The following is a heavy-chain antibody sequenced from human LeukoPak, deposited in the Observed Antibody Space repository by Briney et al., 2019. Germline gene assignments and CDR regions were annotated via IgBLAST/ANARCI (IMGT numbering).Heavy chain of an antibody. J-gene: IGHJ6*02. D-gene: IGHD2-2*01. CDR1: GGSFSDYF. V-gene: IGHV4-34*01. Sequence: SETLSLTCAVYGGSFSDYFWGWIRQPPGKGLEWIGEINHSGRTYYNPSLKSRVTISVDTSKNQFSLNLSSVTAADTAVYYCAREVVVVPAAIHYGMDVWGQGTTVTVSS. CDR2: INHSGRT. CDR3: AREVVVVPAAIHYGMDV.